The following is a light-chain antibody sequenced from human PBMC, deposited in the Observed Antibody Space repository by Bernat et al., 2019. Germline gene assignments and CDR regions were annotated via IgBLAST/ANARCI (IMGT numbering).Light chain of an antibody. CDR2: GAS. CDR1: QGISNY. Sequence: DIQMTQSPSSLSASVGDRVTITCRASQGISNYLAWFQQKPGKAPNLLIYGASTVQTGVPSRFSGSGSGTEFTLTISSLRPEDFATYHCQQLNSYPITFGQGTRLEIK. J-gene: IGKJ5*01. CDR3: QQLNSYPIT. V-gene: IGKV1-16*01.